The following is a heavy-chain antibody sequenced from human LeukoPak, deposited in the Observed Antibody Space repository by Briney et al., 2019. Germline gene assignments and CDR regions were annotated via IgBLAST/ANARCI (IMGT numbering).Heavy chain of an antibody. CDR3: AKDMAAYCSGGSCYGMDV. CDR1: GFTFDDYA. J-gene: IGHJ6*02. D-gene: IGHD2-15*01. Sequence: PGGSLRLFCAASGFTFDDYAMHWVRQAPGKGLEWVSGISWNSGSIGYADSVKGRFTISRDNAKNSLYLQMNSLRAEDTALYYCAKDMAAYCSGGSCYGMDVWGQGTTVTVSS. V-gene: IGHV3-9*01. CDR2: ISWNSGSI.